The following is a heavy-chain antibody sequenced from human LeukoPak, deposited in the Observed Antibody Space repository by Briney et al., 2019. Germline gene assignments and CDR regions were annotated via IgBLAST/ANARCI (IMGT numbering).Heavy chain of an antibody. CDR2: INQDGSEK. CDR1: GFTISSYW. V-gene: IGHV3-7*04. Sequence: PGGSLRLSCAASGFTISSYWMNWVRQAPGKGLEWVANINQDGSEKYYADSVKGRFTISRDNAKNSLYLQMNSLRAEDTAVYYCARGGGDYWGQGTLVTVSS. CDR3: ARGGGDY. J-gene: IGHJ4*02.